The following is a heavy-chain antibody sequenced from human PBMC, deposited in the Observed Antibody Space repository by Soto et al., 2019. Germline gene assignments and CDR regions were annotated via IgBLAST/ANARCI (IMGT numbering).Heavy chain of an antibody. CDR3: ARGGAVATTAHFDH. CDR1: GDSINNYY. CDR2: IYSNGNT. J-gene: IGHJ4*02. Sequence: SETLSLTCTVSGDSINNYYWSWMRLPAGKGLEWIGRIYSNGNTYYNPSLKSRVSMSVDTSKNQFSLILKTVTAADTAVYYCARGGAVATTAHFDHWGQGTLVTVS. D-gene: IGHD5-12*01. V-gene: IGHV4-4*07.